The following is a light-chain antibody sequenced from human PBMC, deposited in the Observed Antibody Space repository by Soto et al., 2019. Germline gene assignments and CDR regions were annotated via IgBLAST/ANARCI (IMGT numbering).Light chain of an antibody. Sequence: QSALTQPASVSGSPGQSITISCTGTSSDVGGYNSVSWYQQHPDKAPKLMIYEVSNRPSGVSNRFSGSKSGSTASLTISGVQAEDEADYYCSSYTSSSTLVFGGGTKLTVL. CDR3: SSYTSSSTLV. V-gene: IGLV2-14*01. CDR2: EVS. J-gene: IGLJ2*01. CDR1: SSDVGGYNS.